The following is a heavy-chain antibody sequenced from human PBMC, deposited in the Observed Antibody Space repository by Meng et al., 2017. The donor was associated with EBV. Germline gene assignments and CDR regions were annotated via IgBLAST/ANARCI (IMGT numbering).Heavy chain of an antibody. CDR2: IYYSGST. CDR3: ARFGPAADPRGAFDI. D-gene: IGHD3-16*01. V-gene: IGHV4-31*11. CDR1: GASISSDGYS. J-gene: IGHJ3*02. Sequence: QLPLQESGSGLVKPSQTLSLTGVVSGASISSDGYSWSWIRQHPGKGLEWIGYIYYSGSTYYNPSLKSRVTISVDTSKNQFSLKLSSVTAADTAVYYCARFGPAADPRGAFDIWGQGTMVTVSS.